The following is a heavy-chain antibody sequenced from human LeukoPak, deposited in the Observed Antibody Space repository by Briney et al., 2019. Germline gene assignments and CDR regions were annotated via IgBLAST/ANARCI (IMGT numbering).Heavy chain of an antibody. CDR1: GFTFSSYA. D-gene: IGHD3-22*01. Sequence: GGSLRLSCAASGFTFSSYAMSWVRQAPGKGLEWVSGISGSGDNTYYADSVKGRFTISRDNSKNTLYVQVNSLGTEDAAAYYCAKGSYYDSSGSFYFDYWGQGTLVTVSS. CDR3: AKGSYYDSSGSFYFDY. CDR2: ISGSGDNT. V-gene: IGHV3-23*01. J-gene: IGHJ4*02.